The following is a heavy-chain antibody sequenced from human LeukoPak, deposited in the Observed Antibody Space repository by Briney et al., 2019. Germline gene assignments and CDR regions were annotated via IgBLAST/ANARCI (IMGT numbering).Heavy chain of an antibody. D-gene: IGHD5-12*01. Sequence: GGSLRLSCAASGFTFSGYSMNWGRHAPGEGLEWGSYINRIIDIIDYADSVKRRVTISTDNAKNSLYLQMNSLRAEDTAIYYCAREGMVATFDYWGHGTLVTVSS. CDR1: GFTFSGYS. CDR3: AREGMVATFDY. CDR2: INRIIDII. J-gene: IGHJ4*01. V-gene: IGHV3-48*01.